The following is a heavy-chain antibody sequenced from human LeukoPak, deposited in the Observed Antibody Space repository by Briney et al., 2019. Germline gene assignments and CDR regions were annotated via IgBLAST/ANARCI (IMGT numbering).Heavy chain of an antibody. D-gene: IGHD1-1*01. Sequence: PGGSLRLSCAASGFTFDDYSMNWVRQAPGKGLEWVSSISSRSSYIFYADSVKGRFSISRDNAKNSLYLQMNSLRPEDTAVYHCARDCRRWNGVFDVWGQGTTVTVSS. CDR3: ARDCRRWNGVFDV. CDR2: ISSRSSYI. V-gene: IGHV3-21*01. J-gene: IGHJ3*01. CDR1: GFTFDDYS.